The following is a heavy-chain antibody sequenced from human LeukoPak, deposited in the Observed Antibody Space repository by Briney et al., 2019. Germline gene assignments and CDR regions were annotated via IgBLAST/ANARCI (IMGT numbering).Heavy chain of an antibody. CDR2: ISYDGDTE. CDR1: GFTFSSYG. J-gene: IGHJ4*02. V-gene: IGHV3-30*03. D-gene: IGHD6-19*01. Sequence: GGSLRLSCAASGFTFSSYGMHWVRQAPGKGLEWVAVISYDGDTEYYTDSVKGRFTISRDNSKNTLYLQMSSLRAEDTAVYYCARVYSSGWVDYWGQGTLVTVSS. CDR3: ARVYSSGWVDY.